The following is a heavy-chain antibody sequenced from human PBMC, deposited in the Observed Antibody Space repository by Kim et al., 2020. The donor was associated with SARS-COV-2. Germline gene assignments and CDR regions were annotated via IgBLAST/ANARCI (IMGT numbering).Heavy chain of an antibody. CDR3: AKDQTLIVMPYGWFDP. Sequence: GGSLRLSCAASGFTFSGYAMSWVRQAPGKGLEWVSAISGSGGSTNYADSVRGRFTISRDNSKNTLYLQMNSLRAEDTAVYYCAKDQTLIVMPYGWFDPWGQGTLVTVSS. V-gene: IGHV3-23*01. D-gene: IGHD3-16*01. CDR2: ISGSGGST. CDR1: GFTFSGYA. J-gene: IGHJ5*02.